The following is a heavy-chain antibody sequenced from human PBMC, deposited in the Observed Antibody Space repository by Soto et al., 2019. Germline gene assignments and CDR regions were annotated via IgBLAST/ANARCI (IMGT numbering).Heavy chain of an antibody. CDR2: IGGSGGST. V-gene: IGHV3-23*01. CDR3: ARDDGYREVSDY. Sequence: GGSLRLSCAASGFTFSSYAMSWVRQAPGKGLEWVSAIGGSGGSTYYADSVKGRFTISRDNAKNTLYLQMNGLRAEDTAVYYCARDDGYREVSDYWGQGTLVTVSS. CDR1: GFTFSSYA. J-gene: IGHJ4*02. D-gene: IGHD5-12*01.